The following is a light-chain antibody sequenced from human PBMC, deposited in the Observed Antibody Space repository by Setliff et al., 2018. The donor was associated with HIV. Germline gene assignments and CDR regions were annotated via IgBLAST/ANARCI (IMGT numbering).Light chain of an antibody. CDR1: RSEVGGSNF. CDR3: SSSTSSSTL. Sequence: QSVLTQPAFVSGCTGESITISGTETRSEVGGSNFVSWYQQHPGKAPKLIIQEVSHSGVSNRFSGSKSGNTSSLTISGLHAEDEADYYCSSSTSSSTLFGSGTKPTV. CDR2: EVS. J-gene: IGLJ1*01. V-gene: IGLV2-14*01.